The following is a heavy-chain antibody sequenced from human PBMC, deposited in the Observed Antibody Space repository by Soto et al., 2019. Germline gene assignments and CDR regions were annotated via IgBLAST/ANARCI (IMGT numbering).Heavy chain of an antibody. V-gene: IGHV3-30*04. CDR3: ARRGIVGRTPDLDY. Sequence: QVQLVESGGGVVQPGRSLRLSCAASGFTFTNYAMNWVRQAPGKGLEWVAVTSYDGRNMYYADSVKGRFTISRDHSRNTLYLHMNSLRPEDMAVYCCARRGIVGRTPDLDYWGQGTLVTVSS. CDR2: TSYDGRNM. CDR1: GFTFTNYA. J-gene: IGHJ4*02. D-gene: IGHD1-26*01.